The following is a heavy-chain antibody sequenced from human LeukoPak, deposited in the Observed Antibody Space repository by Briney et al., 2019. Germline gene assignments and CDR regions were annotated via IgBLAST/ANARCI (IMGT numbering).Heavy chain of an antibody. Sequence: SETLSLTCTVSGGSISSHYWSWIRQPPGKGLEWIGYIYYSGSTNYNPSLKSRVTISVNTSKNQFSLKLSSVTAADTAVYYCARMSYEYVWGGFDYWGQGTLVTVSP. J-gene: IGHJ4*02. D-gene: IGHD3-16*01. CDR3: ARMSYEYVWGGFDY. CDR2: IYYSGST. V-gene: IGHV4-59*11. CDR1: GGSISSHY.